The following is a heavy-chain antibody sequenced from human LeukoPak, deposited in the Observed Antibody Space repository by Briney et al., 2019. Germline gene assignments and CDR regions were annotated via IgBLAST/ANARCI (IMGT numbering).Heavy chain of an antibody. CDR3: AKDSDYDILTGFAAFDI. J-gene: IGHJ3*02. CDR1: GFTFISNA. V-gene: IGHV3-33*06. CDR2: IWFDGSNK. Sequence: GGSLRLSCAASGFTFISNAMHWVRQAPGKGLEWVAVIWFDGSNKYYGDSVKGRFTISRDNSKNTLYLQMNSLRAEDTAVYYCAKDSDYDILTGFAAFDIWGQGTMVTVSS. D-gene: IGHD3-9*01.